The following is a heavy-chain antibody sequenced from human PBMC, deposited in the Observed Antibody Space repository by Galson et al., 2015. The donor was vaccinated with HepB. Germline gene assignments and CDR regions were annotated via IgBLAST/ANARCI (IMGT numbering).Heavy chain of an antibody. CDR2: IKPDGSER. Sequence: LRLSCAASGFTFSNYWMSWVRQAPGKGLEWVANIKPDGSERSLVDSLKGRFTISRDNARNSLYLQMNSVRAEDTAVYYCARGSGYYIYWGQGILVTVSS. J-gene: IGHJ4*02. CDR3: ARGSGYYIY. CDR1: GFTFSNYW. D-gene: IGHD3-3*01. V-gene: IGHV3-7*03.